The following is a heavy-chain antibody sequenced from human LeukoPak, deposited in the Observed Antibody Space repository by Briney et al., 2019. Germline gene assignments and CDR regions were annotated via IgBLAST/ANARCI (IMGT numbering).Heavy chain of an antibody. CDR2: ISGSGGST. D-gene: IGHD6-13*01. Sequence: GGSLRLSCAVSGFTFSSYAMSWVRQAPGKGLEWVSAISGSGGSTYYADSVKGRFTISRDNSKNTLYLQMNSLRAEDTAVYYCAKVPYSSSWYGIDYWGQGTLVTVSS. J-gene: IGHJ4*02. CDR3: AKVPYSSSWYGIDY. V-gene: IGHV3-23*01. CDR1: GFTFSSYA.